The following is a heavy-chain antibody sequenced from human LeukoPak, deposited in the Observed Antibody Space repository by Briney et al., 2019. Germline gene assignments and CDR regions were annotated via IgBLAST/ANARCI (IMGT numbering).Heavy chain of an antibody. D-gene: IGHD1-26*01. V-gene: IGHV4-4*07. J-gene: IGHJ6*03. CDR3: ARERTLGPRYYYYMDV. Sequence: SETLSLTCTVSGGSISSYYWSWIRQPAGKGLEWIGRIYTSGSTNYNPSLKSRVTMSVDTSKNQFSLKLSSVTAADTAVYYCARERTLGPRYYYYMDVWGKRTTVTISS. CDR1: GGSISSYY. CDR2: IYTSGST.